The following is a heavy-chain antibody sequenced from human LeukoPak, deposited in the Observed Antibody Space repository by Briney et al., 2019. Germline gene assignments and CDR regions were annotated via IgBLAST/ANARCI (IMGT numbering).Heavy chain of an antibody. CDR2: ISAYNGNT. D-gene: IGHD5-24*01. V-gene: IGHV1-18*01. J-gene: IGHJ4*02. CDR1: GYTFTTYG. Sequence: ASVKVSCKASGYTFTTYGITWVRQAPGQGLEWMGWISAYNGNTNYAQKLQGRVTMTTDTSTSTAYMELRSLRSDDTAVYCCARALADGYKELGYWGQGTLVTVSS. CDR3: ARALADGYKELGY.